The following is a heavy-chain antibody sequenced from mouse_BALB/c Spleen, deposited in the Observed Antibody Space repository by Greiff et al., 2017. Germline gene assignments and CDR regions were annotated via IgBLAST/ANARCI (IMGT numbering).Heavy chain of an antibody. Sequence: QVQLQQSGAELARPGASVKLSCKASGYTFTDYYINWVKQRTGQGLEWIGEIYPGSGNTYYNEKFKGKATLTADKSSSTAYMQLSSLTSEDSAVYFCARRVLGLLRGAMDYWGQGTSVTVSS. CDR2: IYPGSGNT. V-gene: IGHV1-77*01. D-gene: IGHD2-1*01. J-gene: IGHJ4*01. CDR3: ARRVLGLLRGAMDY. CDR1: GYTFTDYY.